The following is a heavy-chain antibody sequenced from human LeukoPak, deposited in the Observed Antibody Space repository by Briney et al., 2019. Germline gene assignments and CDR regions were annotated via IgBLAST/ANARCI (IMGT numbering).Heavy chain of an antibody. CDR2: IYHSGST. CDR3: ARATPEDYYDSRGSLDY. J-gene: IGHJ4*02. CDR1: GGSISSGGYS. Sequence: SETLSLTCAVSGGSISSGGYSWSWIRQPPGKGLEWIGYIYHSGSTYYNPSLKSRVTISVDRSKNQFSLKLSSMTAADTAVYYCARATPEDYYDSRGSLDYWGQGTLVTVSS. D-gene: IGHD3-22*01. V-gene: IGHV4-30-2*01.